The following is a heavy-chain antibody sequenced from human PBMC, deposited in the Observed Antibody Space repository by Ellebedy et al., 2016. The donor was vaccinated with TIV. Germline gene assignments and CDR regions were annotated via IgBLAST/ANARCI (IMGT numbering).Heavy chain of an antibody. V-gene: IGHV3-53*05. CDR2: IYSGGST. CDR3: ARERPSPYGSGSYGDAFDI. Sequence: GESLKISCAASGFTVSSNYMSWVRQAPGKGLEWVSVIYSGGSTYYADSVKGRFTISRDNSKNTLYLQMNSLRAEDTAVYYCARERPSPYGSGSYGDAFDIWGQGTMVTVSS. J-gene: IGHJ3*02. CDR1: GFTVSSNY. D-gene: IGHD3-10*01.